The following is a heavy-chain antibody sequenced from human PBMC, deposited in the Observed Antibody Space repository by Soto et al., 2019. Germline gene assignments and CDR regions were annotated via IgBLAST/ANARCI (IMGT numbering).Heavy chain of an antibody. CDR2: INTGKGNT. Sequence: ASVTVSCKASGYTFTNYAMHWVRQAPGQRLERMGWINTGKGNTKYSQKFQGRVTITRDTSASTAYMELSSLRFEDTAMYYCARAGDDCSAANCYVIDYWGQGTLVTVSS. CDR3: ARAGDDCSAANCYVIDY. CDR1: GYTFTNYA. D-gene: IGHD2-2*01. V-gene: IGHV1-3*04. J-gene: IGHJ4*02.